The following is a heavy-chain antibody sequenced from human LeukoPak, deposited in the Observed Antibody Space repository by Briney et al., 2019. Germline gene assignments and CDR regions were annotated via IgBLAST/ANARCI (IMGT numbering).Heavy chain of an antibody. CDR1: GGTFSSYA. Sequence: SVKVSCKASGGTFSSYAISWVRQAPGHGLEWMGGIIPIFGTANYAQKFQGRVTITADESTSTAYMELSSLRSEDTAVYYCASPHSGNRGVMYYYGMDVWGQGTTVTVSS. D-gene: IGHD1-26*01. J-gene: IGHJ6*02. CDR3: ASPHSGNRGVMYYYGMDV. V-gene: IGHV1-69*01. CDR2: IIPIFGTA.